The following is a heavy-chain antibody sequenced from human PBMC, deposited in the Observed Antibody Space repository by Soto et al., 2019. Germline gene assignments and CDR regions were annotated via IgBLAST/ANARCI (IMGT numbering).Heavy chain of an antibody. D-gene: IGHD6-19*01. CDR3: ARFGRPGGWSNYYYGMDV. CDR2: IYYSGST. V-gene: IGHV4-59*01. CDR1: GGSISSYY. Sequence: QVQLQESGPGLVKPSETLSLTCTVSGGSISSYYWSWIRQPPGKGLEWIGYIYYSGSTNYNPSLKSRVTISVDTSKNQFSLKLSSVTAADTAVYYCARFGRPGGWSNYYYGMDVWGQGTTVTVSS. J-gene: IGHJ6*02.